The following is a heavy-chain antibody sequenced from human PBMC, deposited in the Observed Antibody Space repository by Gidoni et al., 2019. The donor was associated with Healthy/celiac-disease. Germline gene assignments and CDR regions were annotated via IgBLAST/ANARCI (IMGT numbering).Heavy chain of an antibody. CDR1: GYSFTSYW. Sequence: EVQLVQSGAEVTKPGESLRISCKGSGYSFTSYWISWVRQMPGKGLEWMGRIDPSDSYTNYSPSFQGHVTISADKSISTAYLQWSSLKASDTAMYYCASGGGVVVAAIFYYGMDVWGQGTTVTVSS. J-gene: IGHJ6*02. V-gene: IGHV5-10-1*03. CDR2: IDPSDSYT. D-gene: IGHD2-15*01. CDR3: ASGGGVVVAAIFYYGMDV.